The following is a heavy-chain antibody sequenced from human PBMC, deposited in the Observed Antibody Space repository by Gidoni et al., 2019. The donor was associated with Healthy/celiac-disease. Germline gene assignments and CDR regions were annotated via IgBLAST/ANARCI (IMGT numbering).Heavy chain of an antibody. CDR2: INHSGST. Sequence: QVQLQQWGAGLLKPSETLSLTCAVYGGSFSGYYWSWIRQPPGKGLEWIGEINHSGSTNYHPSLKIRVTISVDTSKNQFSLKLSSVTAADTAVYYCARGQENWFDPWGQGTLVTVSS. CDR1: GGSFSGYY. CDR3: ARGQENWFDP. V-gene: IGHV4-34*01. J-gene: IGHJ5*02.